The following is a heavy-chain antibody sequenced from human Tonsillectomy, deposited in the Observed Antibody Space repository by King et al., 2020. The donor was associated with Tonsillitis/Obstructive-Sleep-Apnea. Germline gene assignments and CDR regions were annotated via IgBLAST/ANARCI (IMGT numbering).Heavy chain of an antibody. D-gene: IGHD3-3*01. J-gene: IGHJ6*03. CDR3: AKLGNLEWLGYYYYMDV. V-gene: IGHV3-23*04. Sequence: EVQLVDSGGGLEQPGGSLRLSCVASGFTFSSYAMSWVRQAPGKGLECVSGIRGSGGITYYADSVKGRFTISRDNSKNTLYLQMNSLGAEDTAVYYCAKLGNLEWLGYYYYMDVWGKGTTVTVSS. CDR1: GFTFSSYA. CDR2: IRGSGGIT.